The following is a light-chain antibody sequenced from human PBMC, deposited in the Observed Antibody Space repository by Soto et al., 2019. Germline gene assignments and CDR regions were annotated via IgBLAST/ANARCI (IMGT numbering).Light chain of an antibody. CDR1: SSDVGSYNL. CDR2: KVT. V-gene: IGLV2-23*02. J-gene: IGLJ1*01. Sequence: SVLTQPASVSGSPGQSITISCTGSSSDVGSYNLVSWYQQHPGKAPKLLIYKVTKRPSGVSNRFSGSKSGNTASLTISGLQAEDEADYYCCSYAGSSTFYVFGTGTKVTVL. CDR3: CSYAGSSTFYV.